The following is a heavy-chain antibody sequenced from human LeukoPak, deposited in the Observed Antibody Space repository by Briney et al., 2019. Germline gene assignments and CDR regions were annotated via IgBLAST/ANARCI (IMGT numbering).Heavy chain of an antibody. CDR3: ARAKGVLRYFD. CDR1: GGSSSGYY. V-gene: IGHV4-34*01. J-gene: IGHJ4*02. CDR2: INHSGST. D-gene: IGHD3-9*01. Sequence: SETLSLTCAVYGGSSSGYYWSWIRQPPGKGLEWIGEINHSGSTNYNPSLKSRVTISVDTSKNQFSLKLSSVTAADTAVYYCARAKGVLRYFDWGQGTLVTVSS.